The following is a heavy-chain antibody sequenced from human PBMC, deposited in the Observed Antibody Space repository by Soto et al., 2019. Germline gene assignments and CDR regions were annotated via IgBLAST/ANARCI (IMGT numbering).Heavy chain of an antibody. CDR3: AKDEWQQLGTYYYYALDV. J-gene: IGHJ6*02. Sequence: SLIVSCAASGFTFSSYGMHWVRQAPGKGLEWVAVISYDGSNKYYADSVKGRFTISRDNSKNTLYLQMNSLRAEDTAVYYCAKDEWQQLGTYYYYALDVWGPGTTVSVAS. CDR1: GFTFSSYG. D-gene: IGHD6-13*01. CDR2: ISYDGSNK. V-gene: IGHV3-30*18.